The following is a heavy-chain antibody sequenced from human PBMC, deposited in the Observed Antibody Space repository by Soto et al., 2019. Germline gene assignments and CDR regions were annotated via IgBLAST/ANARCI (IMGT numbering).Heavy chain of an antibody. Sequence: QVQLVQSGAEVKKPGASVKVSCKASGYTFTNYGINWVRQAPGQGLEWLGWVSAYNGERRYAQRVQARVIMTTDTSTTTAFMESRSLRSDDTAVYYCSRGTSLPASGDYWGQGTLVTVSS. J-gene: IGHJ4*01. D-gene: IGHD2-2*01. CDR1: GYTFTNYG. CDR3: SRGTSLPASGDY. CDR2: VSAYNGER. V-gene: IGHV1-18*01.